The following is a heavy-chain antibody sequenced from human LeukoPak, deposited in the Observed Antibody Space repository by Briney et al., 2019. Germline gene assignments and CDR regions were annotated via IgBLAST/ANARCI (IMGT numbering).Heavy chain of an antibody. V-gene: IGHV3-23*01. CDR2: ISPSGDIK. CDR3: AKKYSTGLDP. D-gene: IGHD1-26*01. J-gene: IGHJ5*02. CDR1: GFTFSNHG. Sequence: GGSLRLSCAAPGFTFSNHGMNWVRQAPGKGLEWVSGISPSGDIKYYADSVKGRFTISRDNSKNTLYLQMNSLRVEDTAVYYCAKKYSTGLDPWGQGTLVTVSS.